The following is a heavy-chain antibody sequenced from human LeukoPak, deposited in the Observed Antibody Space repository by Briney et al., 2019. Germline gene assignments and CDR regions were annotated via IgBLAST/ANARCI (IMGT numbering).Heavy chain of an antibody. J-gene: IGHJ6*02. D-gene: IGHD2-2*01. Sequence: GGSLRLSCAASGFTFSSYSMNWVRQAPGKGLEWVSSISSSSSNIYYADSVKGRFTISRDNAKNSLYLQMNSLRAEDTAVYYCARNIVVVPAAIYYYYGMDVWGQGTTVTVSS. CDR1: GFTFSSYS. CDR3: ARNIVVVPAAIYYYYGMDV. V-gene: IGHV3-21*01. CDR2: ISSSSSNI.